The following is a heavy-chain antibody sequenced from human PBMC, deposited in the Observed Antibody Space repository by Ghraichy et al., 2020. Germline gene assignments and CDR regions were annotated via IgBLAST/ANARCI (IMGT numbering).Heavy chain of an antibody. J-gene: IGHJ3*02. D-gene: IGHD3-3*01. Sequence: SETLSLTCVVSGGSISNENWWSWVRQPPGKGLEWIGEVQHSAGSNYNPSLSSRVTISVDKSQNHLSLKLTYVTAADTAAYFCARSPLGVFGFDIWGQGTMVPVSS. V-gene: IGHV4-4*02. CDR2: VQHSAGS. CDR3: ARSPLGVFGFDI. CDR1: GGSISNENW.